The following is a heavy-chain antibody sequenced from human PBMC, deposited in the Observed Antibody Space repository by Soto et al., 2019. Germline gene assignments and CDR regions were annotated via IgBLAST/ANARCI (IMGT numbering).Heavy chain of an antibody. D-gene: IGHD3-22*01. V-gene: IGHV3-23*01. CDR1: GFTFSSYA. J-gene: IGHJ6*03. Sequence: GGSLRLSCAACGFTFSSYAMSWVRQAPGKGVEWVSAISGSGGSTYYADSLKGWFTISRDNSKNTLNLQMNSQRTEDTAVYYYAMDSSGYYHCYYYMDVWGKGNTVTDPS. CDR2: ISGSGGST. CDR3: AMDSSGYYHCYYYMDV.